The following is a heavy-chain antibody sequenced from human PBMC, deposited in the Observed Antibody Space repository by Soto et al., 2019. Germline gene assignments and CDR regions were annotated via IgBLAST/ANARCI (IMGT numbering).Heavy chain of an antibody. J-gene: IGHJ6*02. D-gene: IGHD6-19*01. V-gene: IGHV3-23*01. CDR2: INPSSGTT. Sequence: EVQLLESGGGLVQPGGSLRLACDASGFSFSTYEMTWARQAPGKGLEWVAFINPSSGTTHYADSVKGRFNISRDNSKDTLYLQLTSRRVEDTAVYYCTKGGWLHVWGQGTTVTVSS. CDR1: GFSFSTYE. CDR3: TKGGWLHV.